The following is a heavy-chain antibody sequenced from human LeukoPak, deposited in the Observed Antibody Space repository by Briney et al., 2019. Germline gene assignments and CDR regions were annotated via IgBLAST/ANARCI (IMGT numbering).Heavy chain of an antibody. CDR1: GGTFTSYA. Sequence: ASVKVSCKASGGTFTSYAISWVRQAPGQGLEWMGGIIPIFGTANYAQKFQGRVTITADESTSTAYMELSSLRSEDTAVYYCARDLTTVTTGYYYYYMDVWGKGTTVTISS. CDR2: IIPIFGTA. J-gene: IGHJ6*03. V-gene: IGHV1-69*13. CDR3: ARDLTTVTTGYYYYYMDV. D-gene: IGHD4-17*01.